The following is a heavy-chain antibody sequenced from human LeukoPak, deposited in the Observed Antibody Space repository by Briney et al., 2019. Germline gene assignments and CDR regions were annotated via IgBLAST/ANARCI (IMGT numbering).Heavy chain of an antibody. CDR2: IHHSGST. Sequence: SETLSLTCAVYVDSFSDHYWTWIRQPPGKGLEWIGEIHHSGSTNYRLSLKSRVSISVDRSKNQFSLKLSSVTAADTAVYYCARRRGTAPYDYWGQGTLVTVSS. CDR3: ARRRGTAPYDY. V-gene: IGHV4-34*01. D-gene: IGHD1-1*01. CDR1: VDSFSDHY. J-gene: IGHJ4*02.